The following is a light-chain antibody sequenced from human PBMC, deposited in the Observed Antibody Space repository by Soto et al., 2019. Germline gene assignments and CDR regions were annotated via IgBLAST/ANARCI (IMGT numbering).Light chain of an antibody. CDR2: AAS. Sequence: DIQLTQSPSFLSASVGDRVTITCRASQGISSYLAWYQQKPGKAPKLLIYAASTLQSGVPSRFSGSGSGTEFTLTISSQQPEDFATYYCQQLNSYLFFGPGTKVDIK. CDR1: QGISSY. J-gene: IGKJ3*01. V-gene: IGKV1-9*01. CDR3: QQLNSYLF.